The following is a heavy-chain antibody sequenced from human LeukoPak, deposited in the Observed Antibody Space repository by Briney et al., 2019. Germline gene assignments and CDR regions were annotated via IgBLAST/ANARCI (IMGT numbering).Heavy chain of an antibody. CDR3: ARGTRGLGGDY. CDR2: ISSSSSYI. V-gene: IGHV3-21*01. Sequence: GGSLRLSCAASGFTFSSYSMNWVRQAPGKGLEWVSSISSSSSYIYYADSVKGRFTISRDNAKNTLYLQMNSLRAEDTAVYYCARGTRGLGGDYWGQGTLVTVSS. CDR1: GFTFSSYS. J-gene: IGHJ4*02. D-gene: IGHD2-8*01.